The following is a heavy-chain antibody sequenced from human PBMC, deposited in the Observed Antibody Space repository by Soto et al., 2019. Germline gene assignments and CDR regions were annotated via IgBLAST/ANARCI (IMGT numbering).Heavy chain of an antibody. CDR1: GFTFSIYS. Sequence: PGGSLRLSCAASGFTFSIYSMNWVRQAPGKGLEWVSYIMPGSSHIFYADSVKGRFTISRDNAKNSLYLQMNSLRAEDTAVYYCARGGDYYDSSGGPLAFDIWGQGTMVTVSS. CDR3: ARGGDYYDSSGGPLAFDI. CDR2: IMPGSSHI. J-gene: IGHJ3*02. V-gene: IGHV3-48*01. D-gene: IGHD3-22*01.